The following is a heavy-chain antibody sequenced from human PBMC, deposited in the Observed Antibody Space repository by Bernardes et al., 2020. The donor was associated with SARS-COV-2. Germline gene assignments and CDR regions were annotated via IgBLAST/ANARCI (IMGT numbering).Heavy chain of an antibody. CDR3: ARRHDYTIFGVVIYYYYGMDV. CDR1: GFTFSSYA. V-gene: IGHV3-23*01. J-gene: IGHJ6*02. D-gene: IGHD3-3*01. Sequence: GGSLRLSCAASGFTFSSYAMNWVRQAPGKGLEWVSSISGSGGSTYYADSVKGRFTISRDNSKNTLYLQMNSLRAEDTAVYYCARRHDYTIFGVVIYYYYGMDVWGQGTTVTVSS. CDR2: ISGSGGST.